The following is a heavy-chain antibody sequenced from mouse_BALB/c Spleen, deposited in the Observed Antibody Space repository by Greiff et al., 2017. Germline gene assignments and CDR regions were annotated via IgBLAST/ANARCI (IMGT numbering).Heavy chain of an antibody. V-gene: IGHV1-54*01. CDR2: INPGSGGT. CDR3: ARRDGPAWFAY. CDR1: GYAFTTYL. D-gene: IGHD2-3*01. Sequence: QVQLQQSGAELVRPGTSVKVSCKASGYAFTTYLIEWVKQRPGQGLEWIGVINPGSGGTNYNEKFKGKATLTADKSSSTAYMQLSSLTSDDSAVYFCARRDGPAWFAYWGQGTLVTVSA. J-gene: IGHJ3*01.